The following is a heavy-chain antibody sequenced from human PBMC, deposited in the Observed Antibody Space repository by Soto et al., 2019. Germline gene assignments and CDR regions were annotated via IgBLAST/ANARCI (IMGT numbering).Heavy chain of an antibody. CDR1: GFTLSPYS. V-gene: IGHV3-48*02. Sequence: EVPLVESGGGLVQRGGSVRLSCAASGFTLSPYSMNWVRQAPRKGLEWISYISGSSNTINYADSVKGRFTISRDNTKNPLYLQINSLRDEDTAVYYCARGCELQYGMDVWGQGTTVTGSS. CDR2: ISGSSNTI. D-gene: IGHD1-7*01. J-gene: IGHJ6*02. CDR3: ARGCELQYGMDV.